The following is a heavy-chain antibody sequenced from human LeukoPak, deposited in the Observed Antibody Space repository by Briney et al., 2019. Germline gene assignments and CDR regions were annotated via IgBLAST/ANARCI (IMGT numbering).Heavy chain of an antibody. CDR1: GFTFRSHS. Sequence: GGSLRLSCAASGFTFRSHSMNWVRQAPGKGLEWVSSISGSRRHMYYADSVKGRFTISRDNAKNSLYLQMNSLRVEDTAVYYCVRLVDYGDYWDCWGQGTLVTVSS. CDR2: ISGSRRHM. CDR3: VRLVDYGDYWDC. D-gene: IGHD4-17*01. J-gene: IGHJ4*02. V-gene: IGHV3-21*06.